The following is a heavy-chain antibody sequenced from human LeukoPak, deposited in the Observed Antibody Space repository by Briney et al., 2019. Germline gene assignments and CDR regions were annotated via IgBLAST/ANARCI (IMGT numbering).Heavy chain of an antibody. CDR2: IYYSGST. CDR1: GGSFSSYY. D-gene: IGHD3-16*02. J-gene: IGHJ4*02. CDR3: ARAVITFGGVVAKGFDC. Sequence: SETLSLTCTVSGGSFSSYYWSWIRQPPGKGLEWIGYIYYSGSTDYNPSLKSRVTMSLDTSKNKFSLNLSSVTAADTAVYYCARAVITFGGVVAKGFDCWGQGTLVTVSS. V-gene: IGHV4-59*01.